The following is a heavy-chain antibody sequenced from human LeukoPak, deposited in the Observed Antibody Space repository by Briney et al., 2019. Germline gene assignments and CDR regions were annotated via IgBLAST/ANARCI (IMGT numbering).Heavy chain of an antibody. CDR1: GYTFTTYW. D-gene: IGHD5-24*01. CDR3: TRSPRDGYHDAFDI. J-gene: IGHJ3*02. V-gene: IGHV5-51*01. CDR2: IYPGDTET. Sequence: GESLKISCQGSGYTFTTYWIAWVGRLPGEGLEWMEFIYPGDTETRYSPSFQGQVTISADKSITTAYLQWGSLKASDTAMYYCTRSPRDGYHDAFDIWGQGTMVTVFS.